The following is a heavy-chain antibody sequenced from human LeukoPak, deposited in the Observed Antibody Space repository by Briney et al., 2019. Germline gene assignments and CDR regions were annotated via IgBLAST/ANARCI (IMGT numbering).Heavy chain of an antibody. CDR1: GFTFSTYA. CDR3: AKVPHYYDSSGYYAYFDY. J-gene: IGHJ4*02. V-gene: IGHV3-23*01. CDR2: ISGNVPST. Sequence: GGSLRLSCAASGFTFSTYAMSWVRQAPGKGLEWVSAISGNVPSTHYADSVKGRFTISRDNSKNTLYLQMNSLRADDTAVYYCAKVPHYYDSSGYYAYFDYWGQGTLVTVSS. D-gene: IGHD3-22*01.